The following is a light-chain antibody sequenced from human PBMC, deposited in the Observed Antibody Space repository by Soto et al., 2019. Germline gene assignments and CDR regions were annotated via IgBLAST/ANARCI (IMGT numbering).Light chain of an antibody. CDR3: AAWDDSLNGYA. J-gene: IGLJ1*01. CDR1: SSNIGSNT. CDR2: SNN. Sequence: QSVLTQPPSASGTPGQRVTISCSGSSSNIGSNTVNWYQQPPGTAPKPLIYSNNQRPSGVPDRFSGSKSGTSASLAISGLQSEDEADYYCAAWDDSLNGYAFGTGTKLTVL. V-gene: IGLV1-44*01.